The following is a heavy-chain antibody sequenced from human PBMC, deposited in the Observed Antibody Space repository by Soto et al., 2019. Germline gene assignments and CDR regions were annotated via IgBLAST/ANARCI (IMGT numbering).Heavy chain of an antibody. J-gene: IGHJ6*02. CDR3: AREYTAWPLAYGLDV. D-gene: IGHD2-2*02. CDR1: GFIFSTYS. V-gene: IGHV3-21*01. CDR2: ISSRSDI. Sequence: RLSCVGSGFIFSTYSINWVRQAPGKGLEWVSSISSRSDIYYADSVKGRFTISRDNAKNSVSLQMNSLRAEDTAVYYCAREYTAWPLAYGLDVWGQGTTRTGSS.